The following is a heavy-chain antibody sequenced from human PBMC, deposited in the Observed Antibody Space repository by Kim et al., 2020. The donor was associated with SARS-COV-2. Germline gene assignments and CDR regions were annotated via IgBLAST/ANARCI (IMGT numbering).Heavy chain of an antibody. V-gene: IGHV3-30*04. Sequence: GGSLRLSCAASGFTFRSYAMHWVRQAPGKGLEWVAVISYDGSNKYYADSVKGRFTISRDNSKNTLYLQMNSLRAEDTAVYYCARVGYSSSWYSVEYYYYYYGMDVWGQGTTVTVSS. CDR3: ARVGYSSSWYSVEYYYYYYGMDV. J-gene: IGHJ6*02. CDR1: GFTFRSYA. D-gene: IGHD6-13*01. CDR2: ISYDGSNK.